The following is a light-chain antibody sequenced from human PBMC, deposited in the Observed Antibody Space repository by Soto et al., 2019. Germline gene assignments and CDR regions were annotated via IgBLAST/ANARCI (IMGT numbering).Light chain of an antibody. J-gene: IGKJ2*01. Sequence: DIQMTQSPSSLSASVGDRVTITCRASQSISSYLNWYQQKPGKAPKLMIYAASSLQIGVPSRCSGSGSGTEFTLTISILQPEDFATYYCQQTYSTPYTFGQGTKLEIK. CDR2: AAS. CDR3: QQTYSTPYT. V-gene: IGKV1-39*01. CDR1: QSISSY.